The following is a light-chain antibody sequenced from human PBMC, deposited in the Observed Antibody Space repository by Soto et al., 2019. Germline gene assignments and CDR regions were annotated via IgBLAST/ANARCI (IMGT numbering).Light chain of an antibody. CDR3: QQYNDWPPFT. CDR1: QSVSNN. J-gene: IGKJ3*01. V-gene: IGKV3-15*01. Sequence: EIVMTQSPATLSVSPGERATLSCRASQSVSNNLAWYQRKPGQAPRLLIYDASTRATGVTPRFSGSGSGTEFTLTISSLQSEDFAVYYCQQYNDWPPFTFGPGTKVDIK. CDR2: DAS.